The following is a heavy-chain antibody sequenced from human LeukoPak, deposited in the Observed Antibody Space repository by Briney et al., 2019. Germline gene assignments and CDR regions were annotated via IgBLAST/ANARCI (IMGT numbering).Heavy chain of an antibody. Sequence: PGESLRLSCAASGFTFSTYTINWIRRAPGKGLEWVSSISSSGSYIYSADSVKGRFTISRDNAKSSLYLHMDSLRVEDTAVYYCARDGVTVSSSPSYWYFDLWGRGTLVTVSS. CDR1: GFTFSTYT. CDR3: ARDGVTVSSSPSYWYFDL. J-gene: IGHJ2*01. V-gene: IGHV3-21*01. CDR2: ISSSGSYI. D-gene: IGHD3-3*01.